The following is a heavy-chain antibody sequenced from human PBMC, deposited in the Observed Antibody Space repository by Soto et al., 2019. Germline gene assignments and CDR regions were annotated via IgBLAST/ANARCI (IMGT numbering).Heavy chain of an antibody. CDR1: GGSISSSNW. V-gene: IGHV4-4*02. J-gene: IGHJ4*02. CDR2: IYHSGST. Sequence: SETLSLTCAVSGGSISSSNWWSWVRQPPGKGLEWIGEIYHSGSTNYNPSLKSRVTISVDKSKNQFSLKLSSVTAANTAVYYCARYLNYGDYSDYWGQGTLVTVSS. CDR3: ARYLNYGDYSDY. D-gene: IGHD4-17*01.